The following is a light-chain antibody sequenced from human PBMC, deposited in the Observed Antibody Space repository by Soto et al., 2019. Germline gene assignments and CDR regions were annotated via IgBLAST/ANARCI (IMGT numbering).Light chain of an antibody. Sequence: EIVMTQSPATLSVSPGESVTLSCGASQSVSSNLAWYQQKPGQAPRLLIYGASTRATGIPARFSGSGSGTDFTLTISSLEPEDFAVYYCQRRSNWSTTFGQGTKVDIK. J-gene: IGKJ1*01. CDR2: GAS. V-gene: IGKV3-11*01. CDR3: QRRSNWSTT. CDR1: QSVSSN.